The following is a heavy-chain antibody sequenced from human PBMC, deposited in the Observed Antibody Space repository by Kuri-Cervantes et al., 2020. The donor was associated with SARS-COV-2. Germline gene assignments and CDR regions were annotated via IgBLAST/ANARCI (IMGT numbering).Heavy chain of an antibody. CDR2: IRGSGGST. CDR3: AKGYCSGGSCYSAILDY. CDR1: GFTFSSYA. J-gene: IGHJ4*02. D-gene: IGHD2-15*01. Sequence: GGSLRLSCAVSGFTFSSYAMSWVRQAPGKGLEWVSAIRGSGGSTYYADSVKGRFTISRNNSKNTLYLKMNSLRAEDTAVYYCAKGYCSGGSCYSAILDYWGQGTLVTVSS. V-gene: IGHV3-23*01.